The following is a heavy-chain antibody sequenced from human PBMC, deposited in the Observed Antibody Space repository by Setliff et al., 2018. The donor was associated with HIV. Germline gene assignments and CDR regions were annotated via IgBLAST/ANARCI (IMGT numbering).Heavy chain of an antibody. D-gene: IGHD3-10*01. CDR2: VYASAYS. CDR1: GDSFGDYY. V-gene: IGHV4-4*07. CDR3: ARDWVTRSNYYGSGSPWYFDF. J-gene: IGHJ2*01. Sequence: SETLSLTCTVSGDSFGDYYWNWIRQPAGKGLEWIGRVYASAYSNYNPSLKSRVTMSVDTSQNQFSLKLRSVNAADTAVYYCARDWVTRSNYYGSGSPWYFDFWGRGILVTVSS.